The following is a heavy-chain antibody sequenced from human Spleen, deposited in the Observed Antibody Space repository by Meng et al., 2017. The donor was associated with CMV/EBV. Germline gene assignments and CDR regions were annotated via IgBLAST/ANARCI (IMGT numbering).Heavy chain of an antibody. V-gene: IGHV3-7*01. CDR1: GFTFDDYG. D-gene: IGHD2-2*01. CDR3: ARLNLVGHQLPWYYFDY. Sequence: GESLKISCAASGFTFDDYGVSWVRQAPGKGLEWVANIKQDGSEKYYVDSVKGRFTISRDNAKNSLYLQMNSLRAEDTAVYYCARLNLVGHQLPWYYFDYWGQGTLVTVSS. CDR2: IKQDGSEK. J-gene: IGHJ4*02.